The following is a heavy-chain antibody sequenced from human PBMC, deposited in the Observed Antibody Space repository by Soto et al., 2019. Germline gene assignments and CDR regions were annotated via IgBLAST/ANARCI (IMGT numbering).Heavy chain of an antibody. J-gene: IGHJ1*01. CDR1: GGSVSSGSYY. D-gene: IGHD6-19*01. CDR3: ARGSSGWYFNFQH. Sequence: QVQLQESGPGLVKPSETLSLTCTVSGGSVSSGSYYWSGIRQPPGKGLEWIGYIYYSGSTNYNPSLKSRVTISVDTSKNQFSLKLSSVTAADTAVYYCARGSSGWYFNFQHWGQGTLVTVSS. V-gene: IGHV4-61*01. CDR2: IYYSGST.